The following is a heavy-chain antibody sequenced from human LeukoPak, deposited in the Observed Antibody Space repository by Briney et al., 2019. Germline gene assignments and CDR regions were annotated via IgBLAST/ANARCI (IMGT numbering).Heavy chain of an antibody. V-gene: IGHV4-59*08. Sequence: KPSETLSLTYTVSGGSISSYFWSWIRQPPGKGLEWIGYIYYSGSTNYNPSLKSRVIISVDTSKKQFSLNLTSVTAADTAVYYCARVDVTARTFDYWGQGTLVTVSS. CDR3: ARVDVTARTFDY. J-gene: IGHJ4*02. CDR1: GGSISSYF. D-gene: IGHD1-1*01. CDR2: IYYSGST.